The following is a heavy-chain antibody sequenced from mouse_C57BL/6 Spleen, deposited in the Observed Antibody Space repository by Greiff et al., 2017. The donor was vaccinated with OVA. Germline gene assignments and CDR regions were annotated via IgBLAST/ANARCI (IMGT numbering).Heavy chain of an antibody. CDR1: GFTFSSYG. J-gene: IGHJ1*03. V-gene: IGHV5-6*01. CDR2: ISSGGSYT. D-gene: IGHD4-1*01. CDR3: ARHTGWYFDV. Sequence: EVHLVESGGDLVKPGGSLKLSCAASGFTFSSYGMSWVRQTPDKRLEWVATISSGGSYTYYPDSVKGRFTISRDNAKNTLYLQMSSLKSEDTAMYYCARHTGWYFDVWGTGTTVTVSS.